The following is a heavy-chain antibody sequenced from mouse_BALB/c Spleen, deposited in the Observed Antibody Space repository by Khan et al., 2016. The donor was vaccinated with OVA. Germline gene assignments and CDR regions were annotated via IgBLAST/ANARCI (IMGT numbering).Heavy chain of an antibody. CDR2: ISSLAYNF. CDR3: ARGGTGGFSY. Sequence: EVELVESGGGLVQPGGSRNLSCAASGFTFSDYGMAWIRQGPGKGPEWITFISSLAYNFYYADTVTGRFTISRENAKNTLYLEKNSRGAEDTTMYYCARGGTGGFSYWGQGTLVTVSA. J-gene: IGHJ3*01. CDR1: GFTFSDYG. D-gene: IGHD3-1*01. V-gene: IGHV5-15*02.